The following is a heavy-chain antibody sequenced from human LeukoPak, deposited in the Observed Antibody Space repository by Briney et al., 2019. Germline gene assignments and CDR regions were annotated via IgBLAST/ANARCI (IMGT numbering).Heavy chain of an antibody. V-gene: IGHV3-7*01. CDR2: IKFDGSDK. CDR3: AKAPIVLYDYMDV. J-gene: IGHJ6*03. D-gene: IGHD2/OR15-2a*01. Sequence: PGGSLRLSCAASGFTFSNYWMSWVRQAPGKGLEWVANIKFDGSDKFYVDSVKGRFTISRDNAKNLLYLQMNSLRAEDTAVYYCAKAPIVLYDYMDVWGKGTTVTVSS. CDR1: GFTFSNYW.